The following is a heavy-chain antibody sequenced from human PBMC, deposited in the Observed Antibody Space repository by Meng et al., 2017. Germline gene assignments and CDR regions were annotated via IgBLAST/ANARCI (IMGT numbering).Heavy chain of an antibody. CDR2: INPSGVGT. CDR3: ARKYRGAYRVAYYFDP. Sequence: VQLWDEVKKPVSLVTVSCTASVSTVASFYIPRLRPAPGQVLAWMGRINPSGVGTRYAQMYQDKIAMSRDTSISAVYLELSRPRSDDTTIFYCARKYRGAYRVAYYFDPWGQGTLVTVSS. CDR1: VSTVASFY. J-gene: IGHJ5*02. V-gene: IGHV1-2*06. D-gene: IGHD4/OR15-4a*01.